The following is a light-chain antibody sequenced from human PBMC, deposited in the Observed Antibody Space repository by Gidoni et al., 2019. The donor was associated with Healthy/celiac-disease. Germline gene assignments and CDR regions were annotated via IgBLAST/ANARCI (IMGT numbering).Light chain of an antibody. V-gene: IGKV1-39*01. J-gene: IGKJ1*01. CDR2: AAS. CDR3: QQSYSTPST. CDR1: QSISSY. Sequence: DIQMTQSPSSLSASVGDRVTITCRASQSISSYLNWYQQKPGKSPKLLIYAASSLQSWVPSRFSGSGSGTDFTLTISSLEPEDFATYYCQQSYSTPSTFXXXTKVEIK.